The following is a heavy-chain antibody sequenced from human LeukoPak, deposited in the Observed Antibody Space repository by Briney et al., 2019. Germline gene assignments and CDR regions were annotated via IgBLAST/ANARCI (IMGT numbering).Heavy chain of an antibody. CDR2: ITDSGDGT. Sequence: HSGGSLRLSCAASGFTFSSYAMTWVRQAPGKGLEWVSSITDSGDGTYYADSVKGRFTISRDNSKNTLYLQVNSLRAEDTAVYYCAKGSRATYDYRGQGTLVTVSS. CDR1: GFTFSSYA. J-gene: IGHJ4*02. V-gene: IGHV3-23*01. CDR3: AKGSRATYDY.